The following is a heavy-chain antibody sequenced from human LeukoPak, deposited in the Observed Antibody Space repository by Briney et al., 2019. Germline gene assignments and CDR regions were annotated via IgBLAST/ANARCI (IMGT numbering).Heavy chain of an antibody. V-gene: IGHV3-74*01. CDR3: ARERTSGWDAFDF. J-gene: IGHJ4*02. Sequence: GGSLRLSCAASGFAFSSFWMHWVRQAPGKGLVWVSRINSVGSSTSYADSVKGRFTISRDNAKNTLYLQMNSLRAEDTAVYYCARERTSGWDAFDFWGQGTLVTVSS. D-gene: IGHD6-19*01. CDR2: INSVGSST. CDR1: GFAFSSFW.